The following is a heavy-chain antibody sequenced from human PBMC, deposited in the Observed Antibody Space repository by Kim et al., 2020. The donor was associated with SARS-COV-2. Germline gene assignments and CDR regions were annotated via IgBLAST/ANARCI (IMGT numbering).Heavy chain of an antibody. CDR3: CRSGSFYGEGIAY. Sequence: GGSLRLSCAASGFIFSTYAMHWVRQAPGKGLEWVAVIWYDGSNKYYADSTKGRFTISRDNSNNMLYLQMNSLRAEDTAVYYCCRSGSFYGEGIAYWGQGTLITVSS. J-gene: IGHJ4*02. V-gene: IGHV3-33*01. CDR1: GFIFSTYA. D-gene: IGHD1-26*01. CDR2: IWYDGSNK.